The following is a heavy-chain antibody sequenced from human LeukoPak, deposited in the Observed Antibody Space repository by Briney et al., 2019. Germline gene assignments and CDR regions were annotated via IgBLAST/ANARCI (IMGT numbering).Heavy chain of an antibody. CDR1: GFTFSSYS. J-gene: IGHJ4*02. D-gene: IGHD3-10*01. CDR3: QRVGSGSYYNEIVKTVDY. CDR2: ISSSSSYI. V-gene: IGHV3-21*01. Sequence: PGGSLRLSCAASGFTFSSYSMNWVRQAPGKGLEWVSSISSSSSYIYYADSVKGRFTISRDNAKNSLYLQMNSLRAEDTAVYYFQRVGSGSYYNEIVKTVDYWGQGTLVTVSS.